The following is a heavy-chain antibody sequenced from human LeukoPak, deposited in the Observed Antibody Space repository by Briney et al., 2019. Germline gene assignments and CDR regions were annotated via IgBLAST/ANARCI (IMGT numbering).Heavy chain of an antibody. CDR2: ISGSGGST. V-gene: IGHV3-23*01. Sequence: GGSLRLSCAASGFTFSSYGTSWVRQAPGKWLEWVSAISGSGGSTYYADSVKGRFTISRDNSKNTLYLQMNSLRAEDTAVYYCAKDLDSSSWYGSLHWGQGTLVSVSS. J-gene: IGHJ4*02. CDR1: GFTFSSYG. D-gene: IGHD6-13*01. CDR3: AKDLDSSSWYGSLH.